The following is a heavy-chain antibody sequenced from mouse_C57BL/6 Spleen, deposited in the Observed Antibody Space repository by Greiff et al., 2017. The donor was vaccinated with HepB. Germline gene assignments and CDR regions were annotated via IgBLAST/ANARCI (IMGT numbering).Heavy chain of an antibody. CDR3: ASPLPGHYYAMDY. CDR1: GYAFSSSW. CDR2: IYPGDGDT. D-gene: IGHD4-1*01. Sequence: QVQLQQSGPELVKPGASVKISCKASGYAFSSSWMNWVKQRPGKGLEWIGRIYPGDGDTNYNGKFKGKATLTADKSSSTAYMQLSSLTSEDSAVYFCASPLPGHYYAMDYWGQGTSVTVSS. J-gene: IGHJ4*01. V-gene: IGHV1-82*01.